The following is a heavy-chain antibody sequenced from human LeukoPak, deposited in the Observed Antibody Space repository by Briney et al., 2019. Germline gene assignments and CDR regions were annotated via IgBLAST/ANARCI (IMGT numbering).Heavy chain of an antibody. V-gene: IGHV1-69*13. CDR3: ARDLRGRKDGNGSPYYYGMDV. CDR2: IIPIFGTA. D-gene: IGHD5-24*01. J-gene: IGHJ6*02. Sequence: GASVKVSCKASGGTFSSYAISWVRQAPGQGLEWMGGIIPIFGTANYAQKFQGRVTITADESTSTAYMELSSLRSEDTAVYYCARDLRGRKDGNGSPYYYGMDVWGQGTTVTVSS. CDR1: GGTFSSYA.